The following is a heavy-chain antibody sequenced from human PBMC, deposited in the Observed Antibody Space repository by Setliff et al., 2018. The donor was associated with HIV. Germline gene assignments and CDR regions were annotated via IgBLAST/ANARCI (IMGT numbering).Heavy chain of an antibody. CDR2: VYFSGDA. CDR1: GAPIDRFF. CDR3: ARDLASSYFDF. Sequence: PSDTLSLTCTVSGAPIDRFFWSWIRQPPGMGLEWIGNVYFSGDATYNPSLKTRVTISIQTSRSQFSLTLRSVTAADTATYYCARDLASSYFDFWGQGALVTVSS. V-gene: IGHV4-59*01. J-gene: IGHJ4*02. D-gene: IGHD3-16*01.